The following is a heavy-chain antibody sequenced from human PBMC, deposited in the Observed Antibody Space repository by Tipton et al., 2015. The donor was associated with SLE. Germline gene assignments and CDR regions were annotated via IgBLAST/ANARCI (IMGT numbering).Heavy chain of an antibody. V-gene: IGHV4-34*01. CDR2: IYHSGST. D-gene: IGHD3-22*01. CDR1: GGSFSGYY. Sequence: LRLSCAVYGGSFSGYYWSWIRQPPGKGLEWIGYIYHSGSTYYNPSLKSRVTISVDRSKNQFSLKLSSVTAADTAVYYCARGVMTNYYDSSGYYWFDPWGQGTLVTVSS. J-gene: IGHJ5*02. CDR3: ARGVMTNYYDSSGYYWFDP.